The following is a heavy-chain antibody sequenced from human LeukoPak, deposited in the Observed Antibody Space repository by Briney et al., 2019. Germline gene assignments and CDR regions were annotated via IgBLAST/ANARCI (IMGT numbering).Heavy chain of an antibody. J-gene: IGHJ4*02. D-gene: IGHD5-18*01. CDR3: ARDSYGFDY. Sequence: GGSLRLSCAASGFTFSSYGMHWVRQAPGKGLEWVAVISYDGSNKYYADSVKGRFTISRDNSKNTLYLQMNSLRAEDTAVYYCARDSYGFDYWGQGTLVTVSS. CDR2: ISYDGSNK. CDR1: GFTFSSYG. V-gene: IGHV3-30*03.